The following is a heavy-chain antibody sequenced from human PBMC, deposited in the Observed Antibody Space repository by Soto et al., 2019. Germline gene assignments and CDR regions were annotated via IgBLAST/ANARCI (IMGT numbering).Heavy chain of an antibody. J-gene: IGHJ6*02. CDR3: ARSNSWAQFYHYSGMDV. V-gene: IGHV4-59*01. D-gene: IGHD6-13*01. CDR2: IYYSGSS. CDR1: GGSISGYY. Sequence: SETLSLTCTVSGGSISGYYWSWIRQSPGKGLEWIGQIYYSGSSYYKPSLMSRVTISVDTSKNQFSMKLSSVTAADTAVYYCARSNSWAQFYHYSGMDVWGQGTTVTVSS.